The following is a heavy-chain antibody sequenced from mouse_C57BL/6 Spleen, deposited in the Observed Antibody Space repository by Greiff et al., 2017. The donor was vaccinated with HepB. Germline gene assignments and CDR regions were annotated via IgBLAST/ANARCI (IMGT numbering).Heavy chain of an antibody. V-gene: IGHV1-81*01. CDR1: GYTFTSYG. Sequence: LQESGAELARPGASVKLSCKASGYTFTSYGISWVKQRTGQGLEWIGEIYPRRGNTYYNEKFKGKATLTADKSSSPAYMELRSLTSEDSAVYFCARSVGYYDYWGQGTTLTGSS. D-gene: IGHD2-3*01. J-gene: IGHJ2*01. CDR3: ARSVGYYDY. CDR2: IYPRRGNT.